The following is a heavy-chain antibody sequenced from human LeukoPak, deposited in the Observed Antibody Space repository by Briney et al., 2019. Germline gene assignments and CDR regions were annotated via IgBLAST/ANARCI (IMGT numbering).Heavy chain of an antibody. V-gene: IGHV4-61*02. CDR2: IYTSGST. J-gene: IGHJ5*02. Sequence: SETLSLTCTVSGGSISSGSYYWSWIRQPAGKGLEWIGRIYTSGSTNYNPSLKSRVTISVDTSKNQFSLKLSSVTAADTAVYYCARDYYGSGSRPKPFDPWGQGTLVTVSS. CDR1: GGSISSGSYY. D-gene: IGHD3-10*01. CDR3: ARDYYGSGSRPKPFDP.